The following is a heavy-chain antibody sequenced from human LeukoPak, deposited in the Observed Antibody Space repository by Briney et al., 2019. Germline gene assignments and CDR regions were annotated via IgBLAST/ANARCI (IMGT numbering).Heavy chain of an antibody. CDR2: ISSSSTYI. Sequence: GGSLRLSCAASGFTFSSYSLSWVRQAPGKGLEVVSSISSSSTYIYYAASMRGRFTISRDNAKNSLYLQMNSLRVEDTAVYYCVRDRGVSITGTTGYWGQGTLITVSS. D-gene: IGHD1-7*01. J-gene: IGHJ4*01. CDR3: VRDRGVSITGTTGY. CDR1: GFTFSSYS. V-gene: IGHV3-21*01.